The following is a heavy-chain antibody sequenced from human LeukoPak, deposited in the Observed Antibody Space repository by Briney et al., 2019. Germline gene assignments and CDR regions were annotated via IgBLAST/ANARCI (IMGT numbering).Heavy chain of an antibody. V-gene: IGHV1-18*01. CDR1: GYSFTTYD. D-gene: IGHD2-15*01. Sequence: ASVKLSCKASGYSFTTYDITWVRQATGQGLEWMGWSSAYNGNTNYAQKLQGRVTMTTDTSTSTAYMELRSLRSDDTAVYYCATGQLLLTGWFGPWGQGTLVTVSS. CDR2: SSAYNGNT. J-gene: IGHJ5*02. CDR3: ATGQLLLTGWFGP.